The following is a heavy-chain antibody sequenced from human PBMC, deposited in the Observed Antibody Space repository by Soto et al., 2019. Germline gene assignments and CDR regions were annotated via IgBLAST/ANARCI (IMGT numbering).Heavy chain of an antibody. CDR1: RFTFSSYA. V-gene: IGHV3-30-3*01. J-gene: IGHJ6*02. CDR3: ARENGEDKAMVTQPDLEYHFYAMDV. D-gene: IGHD5-18*01. Sequence: PGRSMRISCAASRFTFSSYAMHWVRQAPGKGLEWVSIISYDGSSKYYTDSVKGRFTISRDNSKNTLYLQMNSLRAEDTAVYYCARENGEDKAMVTQPDLEYHFYAMDVWGLGPTVTVSS. CDR2: ISYDGSSK.